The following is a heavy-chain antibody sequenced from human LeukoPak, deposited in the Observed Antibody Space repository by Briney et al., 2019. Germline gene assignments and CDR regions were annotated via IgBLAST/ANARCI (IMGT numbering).Heavy chain of an antibody. Sequence: GGSLRLSCAASGFTFSSYSMNWVRQAPGKGLEWVSSISSSSSYIYYADSVKGRFTISRDNSKNTLYLQMNSLRAEEAAEYYCARTRSDIVVVVDASFDYWGQGTLVTVSS. CDR2: ISSSSSYI. V-gene: IGHV3-21*04. CDR3: ARTRSDIVVVVDASFDY. J-gene: IGHJ4*02. CDR1: GFTFSSYS. D-gene: IGHD2-15*01.